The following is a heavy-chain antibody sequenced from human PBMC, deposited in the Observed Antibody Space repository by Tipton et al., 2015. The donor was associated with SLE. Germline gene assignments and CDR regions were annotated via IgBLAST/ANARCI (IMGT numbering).Heavy chain of an antibody. D-gene: IGHD3-10*01. CDR1: GGSISSYY. CDR2: LYTSGST. J-gene: IGHJ5*02. Sequence: TLSLTCTVSGGSISSYYWSWIRQSPGKGLEWIGYLYTSGSTNYNPSLKSRVTISADTSKNQFSLKLSSVTAADTAVYYCARGGYGSGSHYLGGWFDPWGRGTLVTVSS. CDR3: ARGGYGSGSHYLGGWFDP. V-gene: IGHV4-4*08.